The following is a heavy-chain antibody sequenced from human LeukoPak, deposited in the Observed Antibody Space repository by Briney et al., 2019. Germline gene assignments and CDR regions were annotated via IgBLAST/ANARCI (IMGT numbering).Heavy chain of an antibody. J-gene: IGHJ3*02. CDR3: AVGNTGIVGATTAFDI. Sequence: SETLSLTCAVYGGSFSGYYWSWIRQPPGKGLEWIGEINHSGSTNYNPSLKSRVTISVDTSKNQFSLKLSSVTAADTAVYYCAVGNTGIVGATTAFDIWGQGTMVTVPS. CDR1: GGSFSGYY. D-gene: IGHD1-26*01. CDR2: INHSGST. V-gene: IGHV4-34*01.